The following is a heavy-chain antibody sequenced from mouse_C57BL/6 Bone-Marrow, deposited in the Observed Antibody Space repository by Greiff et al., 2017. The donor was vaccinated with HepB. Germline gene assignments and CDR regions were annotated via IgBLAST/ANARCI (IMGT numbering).Heavy chain of an antibody. D-gene: IGHD2-5*01. CDR1: GYSFTSYY. J-gene: IGHJ2*01. Sequence: VQLQQSGPELVKPGASVKISCKASGYSFTSYYIHWVKQRPGQGLEWIGWIYPGSGNTKYNEKFKGKATLTADTSSSTAYMQLSSLTSEDSAVYYCARPGDYSNPYYFDYWGQGTTLTVSS. CDR3: ARPGDYSNPYYFDY. V-gene: IGHV1-66*01. CDR2: IYPGSGNT.